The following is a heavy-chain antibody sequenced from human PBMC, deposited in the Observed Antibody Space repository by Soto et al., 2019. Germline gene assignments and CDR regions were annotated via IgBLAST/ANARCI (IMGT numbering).Heavy chain of an antibody. CDR1: GFTVSSNY. Sequence: EVQLVESGGGLVQPGGSLRLSCAASGFTVSSNYMSWVRQAPGKGLEWVSVIYSGGSTYYADSVKGRFTISRDNSKNTVYLQMNSLRAEDTVVYYCAAVDTLDYWGQGTLVTVSS. D-gene: IGHD3-9*01. J-gene: IGHJ4*02. CDR3: AAVDTLDY. V-gene: IGHV3-66*01. CDR2: IYSGGST.